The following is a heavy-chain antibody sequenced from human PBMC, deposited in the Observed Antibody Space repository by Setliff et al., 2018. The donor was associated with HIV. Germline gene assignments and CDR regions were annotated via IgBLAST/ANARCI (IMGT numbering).Heavy chain of an antibody. CDR2: IRTKAYGATT. CDR1: GFTFGDYA. D-gene: IGHD3-16*02. J-gene: IGHJ3*02. V-gene: IGHV3-49*04. CDR3: TREGYYDYVWGSYRPYAFDI. Sequence: PVGSLRLSCTISGFTFGDYALSWVRQAPGKGLEWVGFIRTKAYGATTEYAASVKGRFTISRDDSKSIAYLQMNSLKTEDTAVYYCTREGYYDYVWGSYRPYAFDIWGQGTMVTVSS.